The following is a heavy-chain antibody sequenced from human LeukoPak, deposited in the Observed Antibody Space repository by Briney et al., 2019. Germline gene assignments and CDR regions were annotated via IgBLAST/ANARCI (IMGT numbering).Heavy chain of an antibody. Sequence: PGGSLRLSCAASGFIFSGYGMHWVRQAPGKGLEWVAVISYDGSNKYYADSVKGRFTISRDNSKNTLYLQMNSLRAEDTAVYYCAKDSVTPYYYMDVWGKGTTVTVSS. V-gene: IGHV3-30*18. CDR2: ISYDGSNK. J-gene: IGHJ6*03. CDR3: AKDSVTPYYYMDV. D-gene: IGHD5-18*01. CDR1: GFIFSGYG.